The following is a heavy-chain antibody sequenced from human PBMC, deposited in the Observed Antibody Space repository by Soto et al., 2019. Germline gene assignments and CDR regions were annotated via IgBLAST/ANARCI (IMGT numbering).Heavy chain of an antibody. D-gene: IGHD3-16*02. V-gene: IGHV3-23*01. CDR3: AKVPAPYRHYFDS. CDR2: IGDSGDTT. J-gene: IGHJ4*02. Sequence: PGGSLRLSCAASGFTFSTYVMAWVRQAPGRGLEWVSMIGDSGDTTYYADSVKGRFTISRDNSKNTVYLQMTSLTAEDTGIYFCAKVPAPYRHYFDSWGQGTLVTVSS. CDR1: GFTFSTYV.